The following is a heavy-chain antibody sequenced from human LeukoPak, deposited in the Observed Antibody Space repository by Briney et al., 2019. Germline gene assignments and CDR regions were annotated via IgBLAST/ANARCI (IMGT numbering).Heavy chain of an antibody. V-gene: IGHV1-2*02. D-gene: IGHD3-22*01. J-gene: IGHJ5*02. CDR2: INPNSGGT. CDR1: GYTFTGYY. Sequence: GASVKVSCKASGYTFTGYYMHWVRQAPGQGLEWMGWINPNSGGTNYAQKFQGRVTMTRDTSISTAYMELSRLRSDDTAVYYCARVYYDSSGYYERARGNWFDPWGQGTLVTVSS. CDR3: ARVYYDSSGYYERARGNWFDP.